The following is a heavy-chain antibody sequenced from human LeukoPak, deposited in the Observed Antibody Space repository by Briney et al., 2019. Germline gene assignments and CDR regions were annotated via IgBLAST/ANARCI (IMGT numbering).Heavy chain of an antibody. V-gene: IGHV3-21*04. J-gene: IGHJ3*02. Sequence: DWVSSINIGSDYIYYPDSVKGRFAVSRDNAKNSLYLQMNSLRAEDTALYYCAKVGGAEAFDIWGQGTMVTVSS. CDR3: AKVGGAEAFDI. D-gene: IGHD3-10*01. CDR2: INIGSDYI.